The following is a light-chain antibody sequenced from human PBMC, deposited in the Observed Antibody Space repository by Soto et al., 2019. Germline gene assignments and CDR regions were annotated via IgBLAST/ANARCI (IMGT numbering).Light chain of an antibody. CDR1: QGISNY. CDR2: AAS. Sequence: DIQMTQSPSSLSASVGDRVTITCRACQGISNYLAWYQQKPGKVPKLLIYAASTLQSGVPSRFSGSGSGTDFTLTISSLQPEDVATYYCQKYNSAPRTFGQGTKVDIK. V-gene: IGKV1-27*01. J-gene: IGKJ1*01. CDR3: QKYNSAPRT.